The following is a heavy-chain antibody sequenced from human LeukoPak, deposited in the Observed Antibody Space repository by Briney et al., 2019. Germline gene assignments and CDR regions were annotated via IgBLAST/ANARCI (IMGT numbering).Heavy chain of an antibody. D-gene: IGHD2-15*01. CDR1: GGTFSSYA. CDR2: IIPIFGTA. Sequence: SVKVSCKASGGTFSSYAISWVRQAPGPGLEWMGGIIPIFGTANYAQKFQGRVTITTDESTSTAYMELSSLRSEDTAVYYCAREEGYCSGGSCYSGASYYYYMDVWGKGTTVTVSS. V-gene: IGHV1-69*05. J-gene: IGHJ6*03. CDR3: AREEGYCSGGSCYSGASYYYYMDV.